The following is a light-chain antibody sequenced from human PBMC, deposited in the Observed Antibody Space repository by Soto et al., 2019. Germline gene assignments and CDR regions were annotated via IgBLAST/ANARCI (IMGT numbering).Light chain of an antibody. CDR1: SSDVGGYGF. CDR3: SSFVGGNIYV. V-gene: IGLV2-8*01. Sequence: QSALTQPPSASGSPGQSVTISCTGTSSDVGGYGFVAWHQQHPGKAPRLMIYDVSKRPSGVPDRFSGSKSGYTASLTVSGLQAEDEADYYCSSFVGGNIYVFGTGTKLTVL. J-gene: IGLJ1*01. CDR2: DVS.